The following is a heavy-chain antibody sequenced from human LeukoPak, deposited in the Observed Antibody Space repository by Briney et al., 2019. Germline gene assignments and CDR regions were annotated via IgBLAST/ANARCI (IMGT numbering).Heavy chain of an antibody. CDR3: ARAQYYYYYYMDV. CDR1: GGSFSSYY. J-gene: IGHJ6*03. Sequence: SETLSLTCAVYGGSFSSYYWSWIRQPPGKGLEWIGYIYYSGSTNCNPSLKSRVTISVDTSKNQFSLKLSSVTAADTAVYYCARAQYYYYYYMDVWGKGTTVTVSS. CDR2: IYYSGST. V-gene: IGHV4-59*01.